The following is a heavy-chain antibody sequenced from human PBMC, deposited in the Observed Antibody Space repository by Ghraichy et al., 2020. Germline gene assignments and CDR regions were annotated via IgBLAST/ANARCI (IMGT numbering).Heavy chain of an antibody. Sequence: SETLSLTCTVSGDSLSSYYWSWIRQPPGKGLEWIGYIFYTGSTNSNPSLKSGVTISMDTSKSQFSLKRNSVTAADAAVYYCVRARRTSVGATLYSFDYWGQGALVTVSP. D-gene: IGHD1-26*01. CDR3: VRARRTSVGATLYSFDY. CDR1: GDSLSSYY. CDR2: IFYTGST. J-gene: IGHJ4*02. V-gene: IGHV4-59*01.